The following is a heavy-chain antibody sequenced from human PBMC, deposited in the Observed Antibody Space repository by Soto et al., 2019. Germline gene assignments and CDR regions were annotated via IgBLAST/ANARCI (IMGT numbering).Heavy chain of an antibody. CDR3: ARRLDFGNCYFTAPLAV. V-gene: IGHV4-31*03. CDR2: IYYSGST. Sequence: PSETLSITCTVSGGSISSGGYYWSWIRQHPGKGLEWIGYIYYSGSTYYNPSLKSRVTVSADTSNNHFSLRLTSVTAADTAVYYCARRLDFGNCYFTAPLAVWGKGTTVTVSS. CDR1: GGSISSGGYY. D-gene: IGHD3-3*01. J-gene: IGHJ6*04.